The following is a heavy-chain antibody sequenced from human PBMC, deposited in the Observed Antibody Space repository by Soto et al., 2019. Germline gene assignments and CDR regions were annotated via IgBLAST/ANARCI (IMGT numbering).Heavy chain of an antibody. CDR3: ERETIKNSSGPVYYYYYGMDV. Sequence: ASVKVSCKASGYTFTSYAMHWVRQAPGQRLEWMGWINAGNGNTKYSQKFQGRVTITRDTSASTAYMELSSLRSEDTAVYYCERETIKNSSGPVYYYYYGMDVWGQVTTVTVSS. CDR1: GYTFTSYA. CDR2: INAGNGNT. J-gene: IGHJ6*02. V-gene: IGHV1-3*01. D-gene: IGHD6-19*01.